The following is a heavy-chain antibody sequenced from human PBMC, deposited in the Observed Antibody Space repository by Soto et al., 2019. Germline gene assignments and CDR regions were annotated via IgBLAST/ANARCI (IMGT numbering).Heavy chain of an antibody. CDR2: INAGNGNT. Sequence: ASVKVCCKASGYTFTIYAMHFVRQAPGQRLEWMGWINAGNGNTKYSQKFQGRVTITRDTSASTAYLQWSSLKASDTAMYYCARSIDDILTGSFDYWGQGTLVTVS. J-gene: IGHJ4*02. D-gene: IGHD3-9*01. CDR1: GYTFTIYA. CDR3: ARSIDDILTGSFDY. V-gene: IGHV1-3*01.